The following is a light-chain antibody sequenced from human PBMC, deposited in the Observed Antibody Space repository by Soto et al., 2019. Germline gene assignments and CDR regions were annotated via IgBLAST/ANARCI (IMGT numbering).Light chain of an antibody. Sequence: QLVLTQPPSASGTPGQRVTISCSGSSSNIGSNYVYWYQQLPGTAPKLLIYYNNQRPSGVPDRFSGSKSDTSASLAISGLRSEDEADYYCSAWDDSLRAVMFGGGTQLTVL. CDR1: SSNIGSNY. CDR2: YNN. V-gene: IGLV1-47*01. J-gene: IGLJ3*02. CDR3: SAWDDSLRAVM.